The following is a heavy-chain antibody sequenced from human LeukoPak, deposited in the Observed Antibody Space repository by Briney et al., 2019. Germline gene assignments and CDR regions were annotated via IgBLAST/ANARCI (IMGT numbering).Heavy chain of an antibody. CDR3: AKDSVTGYCSSTSCHYYYYMDV. J-gene: IGHJ6*03. V-gene: IGHV3-9*01. CDR1: GFKFDEYA. Sequence: PGGSLRLSCAASGFKFDEYAMHWVRQAPGKGLEWVSGISWDSASIGYGDSVKGRFTISRDNAKNSLYLQMNSLRAEDTALYYCAKDSVTGYCSSTSCHYYYYMDVWGKGTTVTISS. D-gene: IGHD2-2*03. CDR2: ISWDSASI.